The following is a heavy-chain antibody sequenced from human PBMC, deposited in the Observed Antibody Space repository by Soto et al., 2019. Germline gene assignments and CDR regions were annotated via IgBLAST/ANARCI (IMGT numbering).Heavy chain of an antibody. CDR1: GFTFDDYA. Sequence: SLRLSCAASGFTFDDYAMHWVRQAPGKGLEWVSGISWNSGSIGYADSVKGRFTISRDNAKNSLYLQMNSLRAEDTALYYCAKDMGYDSTLYYFDYWGQGTLVTVSS. V-gene: IGHV3-9*01. D-gene: IGHD3-22*01. CDR2: ISWNSGSI. J-gene: IGHJ4*02. CDR3: AKDMGYDSTLYYFDY.